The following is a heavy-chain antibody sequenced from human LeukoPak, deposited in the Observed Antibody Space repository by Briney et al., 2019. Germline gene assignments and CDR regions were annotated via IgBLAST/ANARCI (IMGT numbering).Heavy chain of an antibody. CDR2: IYYSGST. CDR1: GGSISGYY. Sequence: SSETLSLTCTVSGGSISGYYWSWIRQPPGKGLEWIGYIYYSGSTNYNPSLKSRVTISVDTSKNQFSLKLSSVTAADTAVYYCARVSYDSSGYYGDYWGQGTLVTVSS. J-gene: IGHJ4*02. V-gene: IGHV4-59*08. D-gene: IGHD3-22*01. CDR3: ARVSYDSSGYYGDY.